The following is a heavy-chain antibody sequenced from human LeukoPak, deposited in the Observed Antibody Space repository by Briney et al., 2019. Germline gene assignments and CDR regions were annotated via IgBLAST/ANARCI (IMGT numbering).Heavy chain of an antibody. J-gene: IGHJ4*02. Sequence: GGSLRLSCAASGLTFSSYAVSWVRQAPGKGLEWVSAISGGGDSTYYADSVKGRFTISRDNSKNTLYLHMNSLRAEDTAVYYCAKERGSLPAGQNRFDYWGQGTLVTVSS. CDR2: ISGGGDST. D-gene: IGHD2-2*01. V-gene: IGHV3-23*01. CDR1: GLTFSSYA. CDR3: AKERGSLPAGQNRFDY.